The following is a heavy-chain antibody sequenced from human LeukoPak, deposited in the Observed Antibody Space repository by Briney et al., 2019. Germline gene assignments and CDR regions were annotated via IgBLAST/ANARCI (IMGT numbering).Heavy chain of an antibody. CDR3: ARGGRGNYYDSSGYHDY. V-gene: IGHV1-2*02. CDR1: GYTFTGYY. D-gene: IGHD3-22*01. J-gene: IGHJ4*02. CDR2: INPNSGGT. Sequence: ASVKVSCKASGYTFTGYYMHWVRQAPGQGLEWMGWINPNSGGTNYAQKFQGRVTMTRDTSISTAYMELSSLRSEDTAVYYCARGGRGNYYDSSGYHDYWGQGTLVTVSS.